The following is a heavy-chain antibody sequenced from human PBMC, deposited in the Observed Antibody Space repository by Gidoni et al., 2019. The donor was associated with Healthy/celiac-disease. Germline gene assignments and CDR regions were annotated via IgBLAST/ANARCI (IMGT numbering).Heavy chain of an antibody. Sequence: EVQLVESGGGLVKPGGSLRLSCAASGFTFSSYSMNWVRQAPGKGLEWVSSISSSSSYIYYADSVKGRFTISRDNAKNSLYLQMNSLRAEDTAVYYCARDLYDYYDSSGYYPYFDYWGQGTLVTVSS. CDR1: GFTFSSYS. CDR2: ISSSSSYI. J-gene: IGHJ4*02. V-gene: IGHV3-21*01. D-gene: IGHD3-22*01. CDR3: ARDLYDYYDSSGYYPYFDY.